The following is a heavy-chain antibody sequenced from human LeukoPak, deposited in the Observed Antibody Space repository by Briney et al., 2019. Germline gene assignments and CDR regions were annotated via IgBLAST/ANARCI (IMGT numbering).Heavy chain of an antibody. CDR3: AREARVVPAAILNF. J-gene: IGHJ4*02. CDR2: INPSGGST. D-gene: IGHD2-2*02. V-gene: IGHV1-46*01. CDR1: GYTFTSYF. Sequence: ASVKGSREASGYTFTSYFIYAVRPTPGQGGERVGIINPSGGSTTYAQKFQGRVTMTRNTSTSTVYMELSSLRSEDTAVYYCAREARVVPAAILNFWGQGTLVTVSS.